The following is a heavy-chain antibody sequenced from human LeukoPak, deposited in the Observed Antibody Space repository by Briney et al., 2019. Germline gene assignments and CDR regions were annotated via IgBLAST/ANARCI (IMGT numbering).Heavy chain of an antibody. D-gene: IGHD3-22*01. CDR3: ARDRYYDRSGYYALDY. CDR1: GFTFRSYG. CDR2: IRDDGGNK. Sequence: GGSLRLSCAASGFTFRSYGMHWVRQAPGKGLEWVGVIRDDGGNKEYAESVKGRFTISRDNSKNTVYLQMNSLRAEDTAVYYCARDRYYDRSGYYALDYWGQGTLVTVSS. V-gene: IGHV3-33*01. J-gene: IGHJ4*02.